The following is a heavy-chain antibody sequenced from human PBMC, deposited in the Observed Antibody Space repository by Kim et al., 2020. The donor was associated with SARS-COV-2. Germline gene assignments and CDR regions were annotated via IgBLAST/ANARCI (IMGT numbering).Heavy chain of an antibody. CDR1: GYTFTGYY. D-gene: IGHD5-18*01. CDR3: ARETGYSYGSSVAY. J-gene: IGHJ4*02. CDR2: INPNSGGT. Sequence: ASVKVSCKASGYTFTGYYMHWVRQAPGQGLEWMGWINPNSGGTNYAQKFQGRVTMTRDTSISTAYMELSRLRSDDTAVYYCARETGYSYGSSVAYWGQGTLVTVSS. V-gene: IGHV1-2*02.